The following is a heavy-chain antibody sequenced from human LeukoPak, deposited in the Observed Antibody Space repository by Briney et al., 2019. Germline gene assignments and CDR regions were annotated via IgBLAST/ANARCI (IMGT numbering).Heavy chain of an antibody. D-gene: IGHD1-26*01. Sequence: KTSETLSLTCTVSGASISSSSHYWGWIRQPPGKGLEWIGTISYSGNTYYDPSLKSRLTISVDTSKNQFSLKLSSVTAADTAVYYCARCEWEPEVHAFDIWGQGTMVTVSS. CDR2: ISYSGNT. CDR1: GASISSSSHY. V-gene: IGHV4-39*07. J-gene: IGHJ3*02. CDR3: ARCEWEPEVHAFDI.